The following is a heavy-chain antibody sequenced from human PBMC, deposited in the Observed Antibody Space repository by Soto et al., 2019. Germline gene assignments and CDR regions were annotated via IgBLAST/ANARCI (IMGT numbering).Heavy chain of an antibody. V-gene: IGHV1-18*01. CDR1: GYTFTSYG. CDR2: ISAYNGNT. J-gene: IGHJ4*02. CDR3: ARDSMTTVVTYPIDY. D-gene: IGHD4-17*01. Sequence: GASVKVSCKASGYTFTSYGISWVRQAPGQGLEWMGWISAYNGNTNYAQNLQGRVTMTTDTSTSTAYMELRSLRSDDTAVYYCARDSMTTVVTYPIDYWGQGTLVTVSS.